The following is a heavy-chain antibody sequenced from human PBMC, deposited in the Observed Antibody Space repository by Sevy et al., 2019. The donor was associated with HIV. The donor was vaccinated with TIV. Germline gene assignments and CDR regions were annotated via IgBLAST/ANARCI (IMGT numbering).Heavy chain of an antibody. CDR3: ARASGGRSVVVPPTLGY. V-gene: IGHV1-2*02. J-gene: IGHJ4*02. D-gene: IGHD2-2*01. CDR2: INPNSGGT. Sequence: VSVKVSCKASGYTFTGYYMHWVRQAPGQGLEWMGWINPNSGGTNYAQKFQGRVTMTRDTSISTAYMELSRLRSDDTAVYYCARASGGRSVVVPPTLGYWGQGTLVTVSS. CDR1: GYTFTGYY.